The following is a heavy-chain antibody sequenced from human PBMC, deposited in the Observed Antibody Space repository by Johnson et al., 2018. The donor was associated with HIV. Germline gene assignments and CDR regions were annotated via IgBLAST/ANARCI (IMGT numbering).Heavy chain of an antibody. V-gene: IGHV3-15*01. Sequence: VQLVESGGGLVQPGGSLRLSCAASGFTFSSYWMSWVRQAPGKGLEWVGRIKSKADGGTTHYGAPVKGRFSISRDDSQNTLYLQMNSLKTEDTAVYYCTTEDYRLTAFDIWGQGTMVTVSS. D-gene: IGHD3-16*02. CDR3: TTEDYRLTAFDI. CDR2: IKSKADGGTT. J-gene: IGHJ3*02. CDR1: GFTFSSYW.